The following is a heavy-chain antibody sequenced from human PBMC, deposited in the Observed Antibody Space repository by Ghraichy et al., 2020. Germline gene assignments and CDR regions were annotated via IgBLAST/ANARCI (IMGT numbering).Heavy chain of an antibody. J-gene: IGHJ6*02. V-gene: IGHV4-39*01. Sequence: SETLSLTCTVSGGSISSSSYYWGWIRQPPGKGLEWIGSIYYSGSTNYNPSLKSRVTISVDMSKNQFSLKLSSVTAADTAVYYCAANLRLFLAGSGTTYYYYGRDVWGQGTRVTVCS. D-gene: IGHD3-10*01. CDR1: GGSISSSSYY. CDR2: IYYSGST. CDR3: AANLRLFLAGSGTTYYYYGRDV.